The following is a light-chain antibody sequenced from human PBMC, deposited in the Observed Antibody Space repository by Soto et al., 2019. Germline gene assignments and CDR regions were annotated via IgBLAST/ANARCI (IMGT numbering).Light chain of an antibody. CDR1: QDISNF. V-gene: IGKV1-33*01. J-gene: IGKJ2*01. CDR3: EQYDILPT. CDR2: DVS. Sequence: DLQMTQSPSSLSASVRDRVTITCQASQDISNFLNWYQQKPGKAPKLLIYDVSNLETGVPSRFSGSGSGTDFSLTITSLQPEDIATYYCEQYDILPTFGQGTKLEIK.